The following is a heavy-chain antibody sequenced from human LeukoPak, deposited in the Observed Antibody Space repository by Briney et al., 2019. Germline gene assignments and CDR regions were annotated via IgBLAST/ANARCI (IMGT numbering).Heavy chain of an antibody. J-gene: IGHJ4*02. CDR2: INHSGST. Sequence: SETLSLTCAVYGGSFSGYYWSWIRQPPGKGLEWIGEINHSGSTNYNPSLKSRVTISVDTSKNQFSLKLSSVTAADTAVYYCARLGGVDYWGQGTLVTVSS. CDR3: ARLGGVDY. CDR1: GGSFSGYY. D-gene: IGHD4-23*01. V-gene: IGHV4-34*01.